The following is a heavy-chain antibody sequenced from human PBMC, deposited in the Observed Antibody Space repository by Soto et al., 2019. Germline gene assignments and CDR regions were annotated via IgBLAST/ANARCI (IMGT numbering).Heavy chain of an antibody. CDR1: GFTFSSYA. Sequence: EVQLLESGGGLVQPGGSLRLSCAASGFTFSSYAMSWVRQAPGKGLEWVSAISGSGGSTYYADSVKGRFTISRDNSKNTLYLQMNSLRAEDTAVYYCAEARADYYDSGSPIDYWGQGTLVTVSS. V-gene: IGHV3-23*01. CDR2: ISGSGGST. D-gene: IGHD3-10*01. J-gene: IGHJ4*02. CDR3: AEARADYYDSGSPIDY.